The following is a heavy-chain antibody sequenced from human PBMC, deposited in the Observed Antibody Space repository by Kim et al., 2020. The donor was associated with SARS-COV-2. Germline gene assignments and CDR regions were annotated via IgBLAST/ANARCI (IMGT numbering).Heavy chain of an antibody. D-gene: IGHD2-15*01. J-gene: IGHJ6*02. CDR3: ARDPLLYPRYYYYGMDV. CDR2: INTNTGNP. V-gene: IGHV7-4-1*02. CDR1: GYTFTSYA. Sequence: ASVKVSCKASGYTFTSYAMNWVRQAPGQGLEWMGWINTNTGNPTYAQGFTGRFVFSLDTSVSTAYLQISSLKAEDTAVYYCARDPLLYPRYYYYGMDVWGQGTTVTVSS.